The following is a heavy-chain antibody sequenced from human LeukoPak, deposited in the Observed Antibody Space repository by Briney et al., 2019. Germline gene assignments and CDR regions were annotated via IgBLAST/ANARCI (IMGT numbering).Heavy chain of an antibody. CDR2: INPNSGGT. D-gene: IGHD2-2*01. CDR1: GYTFTGYY. Sequence: ASVKVSCKASGYTFTGYYMHWVRQSPGQGLEWMGWINPNSGGTNYAQKFQGRVTMTRDTSISTAYMELSRLRSDDTAVYYCARDRVVVVPAATDRAFDIWGQGTMVTVSS. J-gene: IGHJ3*02. CDR3: ARDRVVVVPAATDRAFDI. V-gene: IGHV1-2*02.